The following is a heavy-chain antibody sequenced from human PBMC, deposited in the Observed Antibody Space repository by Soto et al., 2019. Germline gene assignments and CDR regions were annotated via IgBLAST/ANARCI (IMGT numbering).Heavy chain of an antibody. CDR1: GFTFNDFE. J-gene: IGHJ4*02. CDR2: IDGSGTTK. Sequence: EVQLLESGGGLVQPGGSLRLSCGVSGFTFNDFEMNWVRQAPGKGLEWLAYIDGSGTTKKYADSVRGRFTISRDNPNNSLFLQMSSLSAADTAIYYCARGFGRLNYWGQGTLDSVSS. CDR3: ARGFGRLNY. V-gene: IGHV3-48*03. D-gene: IGHD3-10*01.